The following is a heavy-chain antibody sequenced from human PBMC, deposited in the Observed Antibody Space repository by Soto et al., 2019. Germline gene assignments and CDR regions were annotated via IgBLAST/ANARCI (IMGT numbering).Heavy chain of an antibody. Sequence: QITLKESGPTLVKPTQTLTLTCTFSGFSLSTSGVGVGWIRQPPGKALEWLALIYWDDDKRYSPSLKSRLTITKYTSKNQVVLTRTNMHPVDTATYYCAHSTYYDSSGYPPSLDYWGQGTLVTVSS. CDR2: IYWDDDK. V-gene: IGHV2-5*02. J-gene: IGHJ4*02. CDR3: AHSTYYDSSGYPPSLDY. D-gene: IGHD3-22*01. CDR1: GFSLSTSGVG.